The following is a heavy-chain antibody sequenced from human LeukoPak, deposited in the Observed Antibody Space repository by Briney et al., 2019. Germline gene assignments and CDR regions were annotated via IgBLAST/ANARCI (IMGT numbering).Heavy chain of an antibody. D-gene: IGHD3-22*01. J-gene: IGHJ4*02. V-gene: IGHV3-23*01. CDR3: AKDRGRYYDSNGYYWGYYSDS. CDR2: ITGSGGAT. Sequence: GGSLRLSCAASGFTFSTYAVNWVRQAPGKGLEWVSAITGSGGATYYADSVKGRFTISRDNSKNTLYLQMSSLRAEDTAVYYCAKDRGRYYDSNGYYWGYYSDSWGQGILVTVST. CDR1: GFTFSTYA.